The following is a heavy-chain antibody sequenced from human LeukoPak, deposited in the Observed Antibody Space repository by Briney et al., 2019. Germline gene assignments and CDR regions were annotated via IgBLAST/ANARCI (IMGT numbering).Heavy chain of an antibody. V-gene: IGHV4-59*08. J-gene: IGHJ5*02. Sequence: SETLSLTCTVSGGSISSHYWSWIRLPPGKGLEWIGYISYSGYTNYNPSLKRRVTMSVDTSTDHFSLKMTSGTGSGPAVCYFSARYRGDSSSWDWITPCGLGTLVTVSS. CDR3: SARYRGDSSSWDWITP. D-gene: IGHD6-13*01. CDR2: ISYSGYT. CDR1: GGSISSHY.